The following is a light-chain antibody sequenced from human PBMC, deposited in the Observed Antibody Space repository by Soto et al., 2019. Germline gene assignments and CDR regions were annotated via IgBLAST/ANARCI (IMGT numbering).Light chain of an antibody. CDR3: SSYTSKSTLVV. J-gene: IGLJ2*01. V-gene: IGLV2-14*03. CDR2: EVT. CDR1: SSDIGGFDY. Sequence: QSALTQPASVSGSPGQSIALSCTGTSSDIGGFDYVSWFQQYPGKAPKLIIYEVTHRPSGVSTRFSGSKSGRTASLSITGLQAEDEADYYCSSYTSKSTLVVFGGGTKVTVL.